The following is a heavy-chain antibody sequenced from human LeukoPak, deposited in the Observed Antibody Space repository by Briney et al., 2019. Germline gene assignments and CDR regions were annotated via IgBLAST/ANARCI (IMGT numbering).Heavy chain of an antibody. Sequence: PSETLSLTCTVSAGSISSSNYYWGWIRQPPGKGLEWIGSIYYSGRTYYNPSLKSRVTISVNTSKKQFSLKLSSVTAADTAVYYCARGRPDGSGSYYKFDPWGQGTLVTVSP. V-gene: IGHV4-39*01. CDR2: IYYSGRT. D-gene: IGHD3-10*01. CDR1: AGSISSSNYY. J-gene: IGHJ5*02. CDR3: ARGRPDGSGSYYKFDP.